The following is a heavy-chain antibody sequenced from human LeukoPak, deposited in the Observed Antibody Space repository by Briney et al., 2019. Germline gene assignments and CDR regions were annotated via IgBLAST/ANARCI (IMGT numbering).Heavy chain of an antibody. J-gene: IGHJ4*02. CDR1: GFTFSTYT. Sequence: GGSLRLSCAASGFTFSTYTFNWVRQAPGKGLEWVSSITANAPYLYYADSVRGRFIISRDSANNSLYLQMNSLRAEDTAVYFCARSFKIRGVIEAPDYWGQGTLVTVSS. CDR2: ITANAPYL. D-gene: IGHD3-10*01. V-gene: IGHV3-21*01. CDR3: ARSFKIRGVIEAPDY.